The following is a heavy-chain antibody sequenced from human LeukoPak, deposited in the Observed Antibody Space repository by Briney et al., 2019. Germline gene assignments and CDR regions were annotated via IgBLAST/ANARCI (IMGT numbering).Heavy chain of an antibody. D-gene: IGHD6-19*01. CDR1: GFTFGDYA. CDR3: TRFAGPYSSGGSDY. Sequence: PGGSLRLSCTASGFTFGDYAMSWVRQAPGKGLEWVSFIRSKAYGGTTEYAASVKGRFTISRDDSNSIAYLQMNSLKTEDTAVYYCTRFAGPYSSGGSDYWGQGTLVTVSS. CDR2: IRSKAYGGTT. J-gene: IGHJ4*02. V-gene: IGHV3-49*04.